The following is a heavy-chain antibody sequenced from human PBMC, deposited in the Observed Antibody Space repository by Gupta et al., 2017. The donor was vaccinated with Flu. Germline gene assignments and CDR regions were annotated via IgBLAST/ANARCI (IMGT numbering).Heavy chain of an antibody. CDR2: AFTSGST. J-gene: IGHJ3*02. CDR3: ARGSYCDGDCYYAFDI. CDR1: GDSIRSNNYY. D-gene: IGHD2-21*02. V-gene: IGHV4-61*02. Sequence: QVQLQESGPGLVKPSQTLSLTCTVSGDSIRSNNYYWGWIRQPAGKGLEWIGLAFTSGSTRYNPSLKSRVTISVDTSKNQFSLKLTSVTAADTAVFYCARGSYCDGDCYYAFDIWGQGTMVTVSS.